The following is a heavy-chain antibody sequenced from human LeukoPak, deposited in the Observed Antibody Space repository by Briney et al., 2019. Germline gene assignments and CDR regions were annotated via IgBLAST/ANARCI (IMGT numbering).Heavy chain of an antibody. CDR3: AKHYMGSSYNRGCDC. D-gene: IGHD3-10*01. Sequence: SETLSLTCAVYGGSFSGYYWSWIRQPPGKGLEWIGEINHSGSTNYNPSLKSRVTISVDTSKNQFPLKLSSVTAADTAVYYCAKHYMGSSYNRGCDCWGQGTQVTVSS. J-gene: IGHJ4*02. V-gene: IGHV4-34*01. CDR1: GGSFSGYY. CDR2: INHSGST.